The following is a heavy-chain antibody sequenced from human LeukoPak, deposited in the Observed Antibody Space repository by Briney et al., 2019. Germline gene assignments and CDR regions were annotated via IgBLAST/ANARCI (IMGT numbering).Heavy chain of an antibody. CDR3: ARLDFSNYLNDY. CDR2: IYYSGST. D-gene: IGHD4-11*01. J-gene: IGHJ4*02. CDR1: GGSISSYY. Sequence: SETLSLTCSVSGGSISSYYWSWIRQPPGKGLEWIGYIYYSGSTYYNPSLKSRVTISVDTSKNQFFLTLYSVTAADTAVYYCARLDFSNYLNDYWGQGTLVTVCS. V-gene: IGHV4-59*01.